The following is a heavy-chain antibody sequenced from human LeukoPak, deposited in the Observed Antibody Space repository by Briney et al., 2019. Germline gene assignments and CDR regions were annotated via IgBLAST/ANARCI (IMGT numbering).Heavy chain of an antibody. CDR2: INPNSGGT. CDR3: ASSGGYSYGYHS. D-gene: IGHD5-18*01. CDR1: GYTFTGYY. Sequence: ASVKVSCKASGYTFTGYYMHWVRQAPGQGLEWMGRINPNSGGTNYAQKFQGRVTMTRDTSISTAYMELSRLRSGDTAVYYCASSGGYSYGYHSWGQGTLVTVSS. V-gene: IGHV1-2*06. J-gene: IGHJ5*02.